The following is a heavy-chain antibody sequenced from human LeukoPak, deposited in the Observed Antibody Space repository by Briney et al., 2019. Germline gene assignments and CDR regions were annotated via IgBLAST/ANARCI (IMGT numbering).Heavy chain of an antibody. CDR2: IKQNGSEK. CDR3: ARGGSMRGRDYYDSSGYYH. D-gene: IGHD3-22*01. V-gene: IGHV3-7*01. J-gene: IGHJ4*02. Sequence: GGSLRLSCAASGFTFSSYWMSWVRQAPGKGLEWVANIKQNGSEKYYVDSVKGRFTISRDNAKNSLYLQMNSLRAEDTAVYYCARGGSMRGRDYYDSSGYYHWGQGTLVTVSS. CDR1: GFTFSSYW.